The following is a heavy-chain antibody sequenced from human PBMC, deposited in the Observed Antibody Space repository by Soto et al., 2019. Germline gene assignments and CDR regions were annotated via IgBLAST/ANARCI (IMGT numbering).Heavy chain of an antibody. D-gene: IGHD3-10*01. CDR3: ARDPEFFGSGTHIGPFDY. CDR1: GFTFSSYS. Sequence: GGSLRLSCAASGFTFSSYSMNWVRQAPGKGLEWVSYISSSSSTIYYADSVKGRFTISRDNAKNSLYLQMNSLRAEDTAVYYCARDPEFFGSGTHIGPFDYWGQGTLVTVSS. J-gene: IGHJ4*02. V-gene: IGHV3-48*01. CDR2: ISSSSSTI.